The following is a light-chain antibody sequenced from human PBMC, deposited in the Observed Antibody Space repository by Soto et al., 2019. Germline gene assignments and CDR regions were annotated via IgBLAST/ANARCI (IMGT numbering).Light chain of an antibody. CDR3: SSYTSSSSPYV. J-gene: IGLJ1*01. V-gene: IGLV2-14*01. CDR1: SSDVGGYNY. Sequence: QSVLTQPASVSGSPGQSITISCTGNSSDVGGYNYVSWYQQHPGKAPKLMIYYVSNRPSGVSNRFSGSKSGNTASLTISGLQAEDEADYYCSSYTSSSSPYVFGTGTKVTVL. CDR2: YVS.